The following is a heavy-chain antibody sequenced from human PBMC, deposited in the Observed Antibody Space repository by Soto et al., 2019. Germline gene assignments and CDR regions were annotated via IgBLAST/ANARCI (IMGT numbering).Heavy chain of an antibody. CDR3: ARGIEGWYQGRYYYGMDV. Sequence: SETLSLTCTVSGGSISSGGYYWSWIRHHPGKGLEWIGYIYYSGSTYYNPSLKSRVTISVDTSKNQFSLKLSSVTAADTAVYYCARGIEGWYQGRYYYGMDVWGQGTTVTVS. V-gene: IGHV4-31*03. D-gene: IGHD6-19*01. J-gene: IGHJ6*02. CDR2: IYYSGST. CDR1: GGSISSGGYY.